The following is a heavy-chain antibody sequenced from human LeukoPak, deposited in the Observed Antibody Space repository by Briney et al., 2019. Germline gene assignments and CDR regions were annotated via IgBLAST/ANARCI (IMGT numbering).Heavy chain of an antibody. Sequence: SVKVSCKASGGTFSSYAISWVRQAPGQGLEWMGRIIPIFGIANYAQKFQGRVTITADKSTSTAYMELSSLRSEDTAVYYCARDRLDFSFGVIKGWFDPWGQGTLVTVSS. CDR2: IIPIFGIA. CDR3: ARDRLDFSFGVIKGWFDP. V-gene: IGHV1-69*04. CDR1: GGTFSSYA. D-gene: IGHD3-3*01. J-gene: IGHJ5*02.